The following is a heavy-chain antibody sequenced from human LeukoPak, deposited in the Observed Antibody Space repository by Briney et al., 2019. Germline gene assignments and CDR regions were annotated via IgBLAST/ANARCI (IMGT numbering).Heavy chain of an antibody. D-gene: IGHD3-3*01. CDR2: INSDGSST. J-gene: IGHJ4*02. V-gene: IGHV3-74*01. CDR3: ARPSLRFLEWSLSPFDY. Sequence: GGSLRLSCAASGFTFSSYWMLWVRQAPGKGLVWVSRINSDGSSTSYADSVKGRFTISRDNAKNTLYLQMNSLRAEDTAVYYCARPSLRFLEWSLSPFDYWGQGTLVTVSS. CDR1: GFTFSSYW.